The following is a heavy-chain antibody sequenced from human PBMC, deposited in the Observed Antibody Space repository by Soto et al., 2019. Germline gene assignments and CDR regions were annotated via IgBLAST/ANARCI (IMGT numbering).Heavy chain of an antibody. Sequence: EVQLVESGGGLVQPGGSLRLSCAASGFTFSSYDMHWVRQATGKGLEWVSGIGTAGDTYYPGSVKGRFTISRENAKNSLYLQMNSLRAGDTAVYYCARERWPTNGVWEYWGQGTLVTVSS. CDR3: ARERWPTNGVWEY. V-gene: IGHV3-13*01. J-gene: IGHJ4*02. D-gene: IGHD2-8*01. CDR2: IGTAGDT. CDR1: GFTFSSYD.